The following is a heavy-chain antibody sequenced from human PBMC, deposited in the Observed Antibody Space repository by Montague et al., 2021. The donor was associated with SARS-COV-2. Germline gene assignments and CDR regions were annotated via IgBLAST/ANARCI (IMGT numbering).Heavy chain of an antibody. J-gene: IGHJ4*02. CDR2: ISGSGGST. CDR1: GFTFSSYA. D-gene: IGHD3-3*01. Sequence: SLRLSCAASGFTFSSYAMSWVRQAPGKGLEWVSAISGSGGSTYYADSVKGRFTIPRDNSKNTLYLQMNSLRAEDTAVYYCAKDQFVYDFWSGYGTIDYWGQGTLVTVSS. CDR3: AKDQFVYDFWSGYGTIDY. V-gene: IGHV3-23*01.